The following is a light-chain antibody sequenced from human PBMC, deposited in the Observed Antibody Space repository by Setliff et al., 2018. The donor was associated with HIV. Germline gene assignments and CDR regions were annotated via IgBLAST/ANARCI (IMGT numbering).Light chain of an antibody. J-gene: IGLJ1*01. CDR3: GSYTSTTSYV. CDR1: SSDVGGYKF. V-gene: IGLV2-14*01. CDR2: EVS. Sequence: QSALAQPASVSGSPGQSITISCTGTSSDVGGYKFVSWYQQHPGKAPKLMIYEVSNRPSGVSDRFRGSKSGSTASLTISGLQAEDEADYYCGSYTSTTSYVFGSGTKVTVL.